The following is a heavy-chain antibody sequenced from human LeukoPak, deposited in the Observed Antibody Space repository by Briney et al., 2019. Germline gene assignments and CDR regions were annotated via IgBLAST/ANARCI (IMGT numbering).Heavy chain of an antibody. Sequence: GGSLRLSCAASGFIFSSYSMNWVRKAPGKGLECVSSISSSSSYIYYAHSVKGRFTISRDNAKNSLYLQMNTLRAEDTAVYYCARKPHKYDSSGYYWDYFDYWGQGTLVTVSS. J-gene: IGHJ4*02. CDR1: GFIFSSYS. CDR2: ISSSSSYI. CDR3: ARKPHKYDSSGYYWDYFDY. V-gene: IGHV3-21*01. D-gene: IGHD3-22*01.